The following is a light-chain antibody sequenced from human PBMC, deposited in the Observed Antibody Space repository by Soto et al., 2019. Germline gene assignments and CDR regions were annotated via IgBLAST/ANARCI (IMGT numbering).Light chain of an antibody. CDR1: QSISSW. CDR3: QQYNTYSGT. V-gene: IGKV1-5*01. Sequence: DIQMTQSPSTLSASVGDRVTITCRASQSISSWLAWYQQRPGKAPKLLIYDASSLEGGVPSRFSGSGSGTEFTLTISSLQPDDFAIYYCQQYNTYSGTVGRGTKV. J-gene: IGKJ1*01. CDR2: DAS.